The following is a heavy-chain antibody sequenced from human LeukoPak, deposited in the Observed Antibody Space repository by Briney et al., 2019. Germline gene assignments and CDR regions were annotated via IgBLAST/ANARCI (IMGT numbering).Heavy chain of an antibody. J-gene: IGHJ5*02. CDR2: ISAYNGNT. CDR3: ARDLNCSGGSCYSGWFDP. CDR1: GYTFISYG. Sequence: ASVKVSCKASGYTFISYGISWVRQAPGQGLEWMGWISAYNGNTNYAQKLQGRVTMTTDTSTSTAYMELRSLRSDDTAVYYCARDLNCSGGSCYSGWFDPWGQGTLVTVSS. D-gene: IGHD2-15*01. V-gene: IGHV1-18*01.